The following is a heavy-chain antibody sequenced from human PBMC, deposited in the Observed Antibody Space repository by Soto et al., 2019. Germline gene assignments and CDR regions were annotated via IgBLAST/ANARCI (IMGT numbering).Heavy chain of an antibody. J-gene: IGHJ4*02. CDR1: GGSIDSGAYS. D-gene: IGHD6-19*01. CDR3: ARIHWTQSSLEY. Sequence: SETLSLTCAVSGGSIDSGAYSLSWIRQPPGKGLEWIGYVTHSGTAYSIPSLNGRLTLSVDSSQTQFSLKLTSVTAADSAVYYCARIHWTQSSLEYWGRGILVTVSS. V-gene: IGHV4-30-2*01. CDR2: VTHSGTA.